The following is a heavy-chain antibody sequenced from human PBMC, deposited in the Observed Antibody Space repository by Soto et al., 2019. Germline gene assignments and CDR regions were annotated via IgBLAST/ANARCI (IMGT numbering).Heavy chain of an antibody. CDR3: ARTKRIYYYDSSAFYSVHNWFDL. V-gene: IGHV4-39*01. D-gene: IGHD3-22*01. CDR1: GGSISSSSYY. J-gene: IGHJ5*02. Sequence: ETLSLTCTVSGGSISSSSYYWGWIRQPPGKGLEWIGSLYYSGSTYYNPSLKSRVTISVDTSKNQFSLKLSSVTAADTAVYYCARTKRIYYYDSSAFYSVHNWFDLWGQRTLVTVSS. CDR2: LYYSGST.